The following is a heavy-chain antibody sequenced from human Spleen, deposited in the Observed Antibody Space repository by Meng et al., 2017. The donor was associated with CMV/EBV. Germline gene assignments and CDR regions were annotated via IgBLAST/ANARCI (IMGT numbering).Heavy chain of an antibody. Sequence: EVQLVECGGGLIQPGGSRRLSCAVSGFTVISNYMSWVRQAPGKGLECVSVIYSGDTTHYADSVKGRFTISRDNSKNTVHLQMHSLRAEDTAVYYCARTDSGRYYFDYWGQGTLVTVSS. CDR3: ARTDSGRYYFDY. CDR1: GFTVISNY. V-gene: IGHV3-53*01. CDR2: IYSGDTT. D-gene: IGHD6-19*01. J-gene: IGHJ4*02.